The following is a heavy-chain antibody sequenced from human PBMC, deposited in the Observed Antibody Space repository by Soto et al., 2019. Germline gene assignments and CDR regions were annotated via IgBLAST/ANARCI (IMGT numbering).Heavy chain of an antibody. CDR2: TSYDGRNK. Sequence: QVQLVESGGGVVQPGWSLRLSCEASGFTFSSFAMHWVRQAPGKGLEWVATTSYDGRNKYYADSVKGRFTISRDNTKNPEYLQMNSLRPEGTALYYCSRPLESYDYSRGYFEGWDLQHWGQGTLVTVSS. CDR1: GFTFSSFA. J-gene: IGHJ1*01. D-gene: IGHD3-22*01. V-gene: IGHV3-30*04. CDR3: SRPLESYDYSRGYFEGWDLQH.